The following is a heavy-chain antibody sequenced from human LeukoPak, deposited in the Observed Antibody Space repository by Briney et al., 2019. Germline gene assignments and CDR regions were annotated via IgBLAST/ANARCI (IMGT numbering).Heavy chain of an antibody. CDR2: IIPIFGTA. V-gene: IGHV1-69*01. CDR3: AKTTGYSSGWYAIGGGFDY. CDR1: GGTFSSYA. D-gene: IGHD6-19*01. Sequence: GSSVKVSCKASGGTFSSYAISWVRQAPGQGLEWMGGIIPIFGTANYAQKFQGRVTITADESTSTAYMELSSLRSEDTAVYYCAKTTGYSSGWYAIGGGFDYWGQGTLVTVSS. J-gene: IGHJ4*02.